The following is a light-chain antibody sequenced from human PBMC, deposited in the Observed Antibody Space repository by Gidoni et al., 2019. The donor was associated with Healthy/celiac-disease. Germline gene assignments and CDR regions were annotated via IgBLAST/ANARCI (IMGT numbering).Light chain of an antibody. CDR3: QQSYSTPRT. CDR2: AAS. V-gene: IGKV1-39*01. Sequence: DIQMTQSPSSLSASVGDRVTITCRASQSMSSSLNWYQQKPGKAPKLLIYAASSLQSGVPSRFSGSGSGTDFTLTISSLQPEDFATYYCQQSYSTPRTFGGGTKVEIK. J-gene: IGKJ4*01. CDR1: QSMSSS.